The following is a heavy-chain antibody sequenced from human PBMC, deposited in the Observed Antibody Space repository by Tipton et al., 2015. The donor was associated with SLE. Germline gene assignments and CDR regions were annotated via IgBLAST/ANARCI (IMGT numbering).Heavy chain of an antibody. CDR1: GFTFSSYW. CDR3: ARGVLAAAGSDY. CDR2: INSDGSSI. V-gene: IGHV3-74*01. D-gene: IGHD6-13*01. J-gene: IGHJ4*02. Sequence: SLRLSCAASGFTFSSYWMHWVRQTPGKGLVWVSRINSDGSSIGYAESVTGRFTISRDNAKNTLYLQMNSLRVEDTAVYYCARGVLAAAGSDYWGQGTLVTVSS.